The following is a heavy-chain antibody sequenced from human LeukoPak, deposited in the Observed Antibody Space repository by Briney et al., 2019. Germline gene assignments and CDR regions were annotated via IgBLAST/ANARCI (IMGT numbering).Heavy chain of an antibody. D-gene: IGHD6-13*01. J-gene: IGHJ4*02. Sequence: PSETLSLTCTVSGGSISSSSYYWGWIRQPPGKGLEWIGSIYYSGSTYYNPSLKSRVTISVDTSKNQFSLKLSSVTAADTAVYYCARGAGSSSWYYWGQGTLVTVSS. CDR3: ARGAGSSSWYY. CDR2: IYYSGST. CDR1: GGSISSSSYY. V-gene: IGHV4-39*01.